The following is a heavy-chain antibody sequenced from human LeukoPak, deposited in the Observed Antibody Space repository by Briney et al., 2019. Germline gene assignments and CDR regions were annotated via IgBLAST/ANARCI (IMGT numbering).Heavy chain of an antibody. CDR3: ASLAAAGTGEGFLDY. CDR1: GYTFTGYF. J-gene: IGHJ4*02. D-gene: IGHD6-13*01. Sequence: SVKVSFKSSGYTFTGYFMHWVRQAPGQGLEWMGWINPNSGGTNYAQKFQGRVTMTRDTSISTAYMELSRLRSDDTAVYYCASLAAAGTGEGFLDYWGQGTLVTVSS. V-gene: IGHV1-2*02. CDR2: INPNSGGT.